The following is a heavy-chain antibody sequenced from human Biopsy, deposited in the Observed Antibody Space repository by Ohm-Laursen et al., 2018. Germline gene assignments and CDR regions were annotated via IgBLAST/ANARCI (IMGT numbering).Heavy chain of an antibody. CDR2: IIPIPNVA. Sequence: SVKVSCKASGDSFTSYAIGWVRQAPGQGLEWMGGIIPIPNVATYAQKFQDRVTVAADASTSTATMELRSLRSDDTAVYYCATKLTGYFHHWGQGTLVIVSS. J-gene: IGHJ1*01. V-gene: IGHV1-69*10. CDR1: GDSFTSYA. CDR3: ATKLTGYFHH. D-gene: IGHD3-9*01.